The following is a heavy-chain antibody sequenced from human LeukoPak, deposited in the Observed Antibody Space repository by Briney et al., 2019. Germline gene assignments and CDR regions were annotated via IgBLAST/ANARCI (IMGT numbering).Heavy chain of an antibody. D-gene: IGHD3-10*01. V-gene: IGHV3-23*01. CDR1: GFTFSSYA. J-gene: IGHJ6*03. CDR3: AKEGMVRGVISYYYYYYMDV. Sequence: PGGSLRLSCAASGFTFSSYAMSWVRQAPGKGLEGVSAISGSGGSTYYADSVKGRFTISRDNSKNTLYLQMNSLRAEDTAVYYCAKEGMVRGVISYYYYYYMDVWGKGTTVTISS. CDR2: ISGSGGST.